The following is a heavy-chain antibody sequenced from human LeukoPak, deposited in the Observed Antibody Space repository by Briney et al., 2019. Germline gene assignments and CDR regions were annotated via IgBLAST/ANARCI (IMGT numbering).Heavy chain of an antibody. V-gene: IGHV1-2*02. CDR3: ARLGENGLLTGYFYP. CDR1: GYTFTGYY. CDR2: INPDSGGT. Sequence: ASVKVSCKASGYTFTGYYMHWVRQAPGQGLEWMGWINPDSGGTDYAQKFQGRVTMTRDTSITTAYMDLDRLRSDDTAVYYSARLGENGLLTGYFYPWGQGTLVTVSS. D-gene: IGHD3-9*01. J-gene: IGHJ5*02.